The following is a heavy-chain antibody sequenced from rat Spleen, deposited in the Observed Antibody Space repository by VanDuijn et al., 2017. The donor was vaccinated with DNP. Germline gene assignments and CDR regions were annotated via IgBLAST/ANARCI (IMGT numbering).Heavy chain of an antibody. CDR1: GFTFSNYD. D-gene: IGHD1-12*02. CDR3: AREGGSYSFDY. Sequence: EVQLVESGGGLVQPGRSMKLSCAASGFTFSNYDMAWVRQAPKKGLEWVATISYDGSSAYYRDSVKGRFTISRDNAKSTLYLQRDSLRSEDTATYDCAREGGSYSFDYWGQGVMVTVSS. V-gene: IGHV5-7*01. J-gene: IGHJ2*01. CDR2: ISYDGSSA.